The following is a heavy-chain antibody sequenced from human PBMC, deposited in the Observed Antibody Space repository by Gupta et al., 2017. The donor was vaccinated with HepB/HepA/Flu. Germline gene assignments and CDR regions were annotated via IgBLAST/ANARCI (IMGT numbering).Heavy chain of an antibody. CDR1: GFTFSSYA. CDR3: AKDRGTTKTKFDT. CDR2: ISGSGGST. J-gene: IGHJ5*02. D-gene: IGHD1-7*01. V-gene: IGHV3-23*01. Sequence: EVQLLESGGGLVQPGGSLRLSCAASGFTFSSYAMSWVRQAPGKGLEWVSDISGSGGSTYDADAVKGRFTISRENAKKTRYLQMKRMREEDKDVYYCAKDRGTTKTKFDTGGQGTMVTVCS.